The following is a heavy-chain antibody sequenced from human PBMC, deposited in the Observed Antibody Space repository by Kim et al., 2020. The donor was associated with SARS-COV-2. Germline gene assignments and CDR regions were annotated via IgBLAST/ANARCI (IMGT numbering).Heavy chain of an antibody. V-gene: IGHV4-39*01. CDR1: GGSISSSSYY. D-gene: IGHD1-26*01. J-gene: IGHJ5*02. Sequence: SETLSLTCTVSGGSISSSSYYWGWIRQPPGKGLEWIGSIYYSGSTYYNPSLKSRVTIAVDTSKNQFSLKLSSVTAADTAVYYCARPQGALSYNWFDPWGQGTLVTVSS. CDR2: IYYSGST. CDR3: ARPQGALSYNWFDP.